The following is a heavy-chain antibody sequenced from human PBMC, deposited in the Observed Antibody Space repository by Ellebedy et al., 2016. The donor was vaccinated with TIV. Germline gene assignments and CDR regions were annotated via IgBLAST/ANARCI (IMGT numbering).Heavy chain of an antibody. CDR1: GYTFANYY. V-gene: IGHV1-2*02. Sequence: ASVKVSCXTSGYTFANYYLHWLRQAPGQGLEWMGWINPNSDGTNYAQKFQGRVTMTSDTSISTAYMELNRLNSDDTAVYYCARDPGVGDVNNWFNPWGQGTRVTVSS. J-gene: IGHJ5*02. CDR2: INPNSDGT. CDR3: ARDPGVGDVNNWFNP. D-gene: IGHD3-10*01.